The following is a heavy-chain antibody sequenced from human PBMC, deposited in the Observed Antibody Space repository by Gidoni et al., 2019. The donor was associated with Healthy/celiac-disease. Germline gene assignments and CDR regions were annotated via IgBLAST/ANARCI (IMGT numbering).Heavy chain of an antibody. D-gene: IGHD5-12*01. CDR1: GFTFSSYG. Sequence: QVQLVESGGGVVQPGRSLRLSCEASGFTFSSYGMHWVRQAPGKGLEWVAVISYDGSNKYYADSVKGRFTISRDNSKNTLYLQMNSLRAEDTAVYYCAKEEVAVMTYFDYWGQGTLVTVSS. V-gene: IGHV3-30*18. J-gene: IGHJ4*02. CDR3: AKEEVAVMTYFDY. CDR2: ISYDGSNK.